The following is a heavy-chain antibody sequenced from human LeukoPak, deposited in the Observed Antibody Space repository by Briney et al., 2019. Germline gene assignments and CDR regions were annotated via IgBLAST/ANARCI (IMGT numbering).Heavy chain of an antibody. Sequence: GGSLRLSCAASGFTFSNSWMHWVRQAPGKGLEWVSYISSSGSTIYYADSVKGRFTISRDNAKNSLYLQMNSLRAEDTAVYYCARSEYAAVGPYFDYWGQGTLVTVSS. CDR3: ARSEYAAVGPYFDY. CDR2: ISSSGSTI. D-gene: IGHD2-2*01. V-gene: IGHV3-11*01. J-gene: IGHJ4*02. CDR1: GFTFSNSW.